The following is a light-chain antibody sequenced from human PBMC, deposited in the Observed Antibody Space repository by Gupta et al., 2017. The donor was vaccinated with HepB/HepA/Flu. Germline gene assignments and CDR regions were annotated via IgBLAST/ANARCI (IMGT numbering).Light chain of an antibody. V-gene: IGLV1-44*01. Sequence: QSVLTQPPSASGTPGQRVPIPCSGSSANIGSNTVNWYQQLPGTAPILLIYSNNQRPSGVPDRFSGSKSGTSASLAISGLQSEDEADYYCAAWDDSLNGPVFGGGTKLTVL. J-gene: IGLJ2*01. CDR2: SNN. CDR1: SANIGSNT. CDR3: AAWDDSLNGPV.